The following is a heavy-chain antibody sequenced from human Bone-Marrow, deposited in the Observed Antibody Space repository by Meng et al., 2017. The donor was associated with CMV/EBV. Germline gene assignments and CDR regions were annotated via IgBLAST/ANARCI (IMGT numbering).Heavy chain of an antibody. V-gene: IGHV4-4*07. J-gene: IGHJ4*02. Sequence: QVQLQESGPGLVKPSETLSLTCTVSGGSISSYYWSWIRQPAGKGLEWIGRIYTSGSTNYNPSLKSRVTMSVDTCKNQFSLKLSSVTAADTAVYYCARAMVRGVQRYFDYWGQGTLVTVSS. CDR3: ARAMVRGVQRYFDY. CDR1: GGSISSYY. CDR2: IYTSGST. D-gene: IGHD3-10*01.